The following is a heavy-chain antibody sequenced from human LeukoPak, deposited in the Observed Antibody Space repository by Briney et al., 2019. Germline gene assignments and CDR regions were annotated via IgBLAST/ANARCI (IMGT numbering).Heavy chain of an antibody. CDR2: IIPIFGTA. J-gene: IGHJ4*02. CDR3: ARSFTAAGTIPFDY. D-gene: IGHD6-13*01. Sequence: ASVKVSCKASGGTFSSYAISWVRQAPGQGLEWMGGIIPIFGTANYAQKFQGRVTITTDESTSTAYMELSSLRSEDTAVYYCARSFTAAGTIPFDYWGQGTLVTVSP. CDR1: GGTFSSYA. V-gene: IGHV1-69*05.